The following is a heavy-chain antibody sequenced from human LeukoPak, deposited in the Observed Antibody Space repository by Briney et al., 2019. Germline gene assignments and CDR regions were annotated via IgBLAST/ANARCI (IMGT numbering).Heavy chain of an antibody. J-gene: IGHJ4*02. CDR1: GFTFSSYA. D-gene: IGHD4/OR15-4a*01. CDR3: AKVASANAQARLNY. CDR2: ISGSGGGT. V-gene: IGHV3-23*01. Sequence: GGSLRLSCAASGFTFSSYAMSWVRQAPGKGLEWVSAISGSGGGTYYADSVKDRFTISRDYSNNTLYLQMNSLRADDTAVYYCAKVASANAQARLNYWGQGTLVTVSS.